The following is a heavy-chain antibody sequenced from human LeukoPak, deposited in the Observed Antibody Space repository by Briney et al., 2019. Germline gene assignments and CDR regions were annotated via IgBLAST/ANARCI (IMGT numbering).Heavy chain of an antibody. Sequence: ASVKVSCKASGYTFTGSYMHWVRQAPGQGLEWMGWINSNSGGTNYAQKFQGRVTMTRDTSISTAYMELSRLRSDDTAVYYCARGDSSGYFFWGLGYDYWGQGTLVTVSS. V-gene: IGHV1-2*02. J-gene: IGHJ4*02. CDR1: GYTFTGSY. CDR2: INSNSGGT. D-gene: IGHD3-22*01. CDR3: ARGDSSGYFFWGLGYDY.